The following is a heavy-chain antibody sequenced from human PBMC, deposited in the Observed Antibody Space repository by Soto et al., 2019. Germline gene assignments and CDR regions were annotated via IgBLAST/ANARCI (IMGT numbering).Heavy chain of an antibody. D-gene: IGHD3-16*01. CDR2: INPSGGMT. CDR3: ARDWGSQEAFDI. V-gene: IGHV1-46*01. Sequence: QVQLVQSGAEVKKPGASVKVSCKASGYTFTSYYMHWVRQAPGQGLEWMGIINPSGGMTIFAQKFQGRVTMTRDLSTSTPYMALSSLRYEDTAVYSCARDWGSQEAFDIWGQGTRVTVSS. CDR1: GYTFTSYY. J-gene: IGHJ3*02.